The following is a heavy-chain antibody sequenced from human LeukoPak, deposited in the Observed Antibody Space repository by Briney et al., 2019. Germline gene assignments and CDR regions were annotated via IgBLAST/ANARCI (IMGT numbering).Heavy chain of an antibody. CDR3: ITDLVVVPAAVIDY. D-gene: IGHD2-2*01. J-gene: IGHJ4*02. CDR2: IKSKTDGGTT. V-gene: IGHV3-15*01. CDR1: GFTFSNAW. Sequence: GGSLRLSCAASGFTFSNAWMSWVRQAPGKGLEWVGRIKSKTDGGTTDYAAPVKGRFTISRDDSKNTLYLQMNSLKTEDTAVYYCITDLVVVPAAVIDYWGQGTLVTVSS.